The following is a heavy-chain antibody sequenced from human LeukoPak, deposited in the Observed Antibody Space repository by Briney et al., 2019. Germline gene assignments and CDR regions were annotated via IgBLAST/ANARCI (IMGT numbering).Heavy chain of an antibody. D-gene: IGHD6-13*01. V-gene: IGHV4-39*07. CDR1: GGSISSSSYY. Sequence: PSETLSLTCTVSGGSISSSSYYWGWIRQPPGKGLEWIGSIYYSGSTYYNPSLKSRVTILVDTSKNQFSLKLSSVTAADTAVYYCARDKYSSSWPKPYYYYYMDVWGKGTTVTISS. CDR2: IYYSGST. CDR3: ARDKYSSSWPKPYYYYYMDV. J-gene: IGHJ6*03.